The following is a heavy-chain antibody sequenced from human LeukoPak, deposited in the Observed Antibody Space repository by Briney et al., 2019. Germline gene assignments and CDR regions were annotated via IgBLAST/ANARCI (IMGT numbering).Heavy chain of an antibody. CDR2: IIPIFGTA. J-gene: IGHJ6*03. CDR3: ARDQRDIVVVPARYRYYYYYMDV. Sequence: GASVKVSCKASGGTFSSYAISWVRQAPGQGLEWMGGIIPIFGTANYAQKFQGRVTITTDESTSTAYMELSSLRSEDTAVYYCARDQRDIVVVPARYRYYYYYMDVWGKGTTVTVSS. V-gene: IGHV1-69*05. D-gene: IGHD2-2*01. CDR1: GGTFSSYA.